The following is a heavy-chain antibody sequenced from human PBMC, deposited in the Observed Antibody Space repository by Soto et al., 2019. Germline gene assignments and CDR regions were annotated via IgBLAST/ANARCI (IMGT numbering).Heavy chain of an antibody. Sequence: GGSLRLSCAASGFTFSSYSMNWVRQAPGKGLEWVSSISSSSSYIYYADSVKGRFTISRDNAKNSLYLQMNSLRAEDTAVYYCARDRSSGWSDYFDYWGQGTLVTVSS. D-gene: IGHD6-19*01. CDR3: ARDRSSGWSDYFDY. CDR1: GFTFSSYS. CDR2: ISSSSSYI. J-gene: IGHJ4*02. V-gene: IGHV3-21*01.